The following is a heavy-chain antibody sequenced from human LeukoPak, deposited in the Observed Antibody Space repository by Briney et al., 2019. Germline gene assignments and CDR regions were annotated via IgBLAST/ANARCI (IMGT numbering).Heavy chain of an antibody. J-gene: IGHJ4*02. V-gene: IGHV1-18*01. CDR2: ISAYNGNT. CDR1: GYTSTSYG. CDR3: ARDYYDSSGYSAFDY. Sequence: GASVKVSCKASGYTSTSYGISWVRQAPGQGLEWMGWISAYNGNTNYAQKLQGRVTMTADTSTSTAYMELRSLRSDDTAVYYCARDYYDSSGYSAFDYWGQGTLVTVSS. D-gene: IGHD3-22*01.